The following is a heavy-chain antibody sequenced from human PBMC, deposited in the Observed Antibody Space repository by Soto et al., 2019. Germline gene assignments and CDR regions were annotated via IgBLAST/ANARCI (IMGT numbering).Heavy chain of an antibody. Sequence: QVQLVQSGAEVKKPGSSVKVSCRTSGGTFSNYAISWVRQAPGEGLEWMGGIVPILDTAHYAQKFQGRGTITADESTSTAYMELTSLRSEDTAVDYCARRSREGDTPLLNMDVWGQGTTVTVSS. D-gene: IGHD1-26*01. V-gene: IGHV1-69*01. J-gene: IGHJ6*02. CDR1: GGTFSNYA. CDR3: ARRSREGDTPLLNMDV. CDR2: IVPILDTA.